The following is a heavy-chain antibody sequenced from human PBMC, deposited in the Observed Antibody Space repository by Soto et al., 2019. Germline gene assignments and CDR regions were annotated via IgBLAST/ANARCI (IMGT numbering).Heavy chain of an antibody. CDR2: IVVGSGNT. J-gene: IGHJ3*01. V-gene: IGHV1-58*01. CDR3: ARHLCIGGGCYPGRGAFPT. Sequence: ASVKVSSKASGFTFTGSAVRWGGRAGGNGLGWIGWIVVGSGNTNYAQKFQERVTITRYMSTSTAYMELSSLRASDTAVYYCARHLCIGGGCYPGRGAFPTWGQGTMVTVSS. D-gene: IGHD2-15*01. CDR1: GFTFTGSA.